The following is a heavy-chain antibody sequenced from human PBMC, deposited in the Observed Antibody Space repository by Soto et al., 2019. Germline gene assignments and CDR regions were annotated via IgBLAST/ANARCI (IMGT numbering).Heavy chain of an antibody. J-gene: IGHJ4*02. D-gene: IGHD2-8*01. V-gene: IGHV4-59*08. CDR3: ARRGNGDFDY. CDR1: GGSISSYY. Sequence: SETLSLTCTVSGGSISSYYWSWIRQPPGKGLEWIGYIYYSGSTNYNPSLKSRVTISVDTSKNQFSLKLSSVTAAGTAVYYCARRGNGDFDYWGQGTLVTVSS. CDR2: IYYSGST.